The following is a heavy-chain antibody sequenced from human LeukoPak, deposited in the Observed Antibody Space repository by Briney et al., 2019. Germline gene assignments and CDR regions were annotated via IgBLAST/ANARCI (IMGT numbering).Heavy chain of an antibody. V-gene: IGHV3-30*04. D-gene: IGHD1-26*01. CDR1: GFTFSSYA. J-gene: IGHJ4*02. CDR2: ISYDGSNK. Sequence: GGSLRLSCAASGFTFSSYAMYWVRQAPGKGLEWVAVISYDGSNKYYADSVKGRFTISRDNAKNSLYLQMDSLRAEDTAVYYCARDYLYTGTYFEPYWGQGTLVTVSS. CDR3: ARDYLYTGTYFEPY.